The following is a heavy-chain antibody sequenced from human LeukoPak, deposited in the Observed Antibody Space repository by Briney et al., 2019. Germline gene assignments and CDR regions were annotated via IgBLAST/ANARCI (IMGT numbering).Heavy chain of an antibody. D-gene: IGHD2-15*01. CDR3: AGQKCSGGSCDREI. Sequence: EASVKVSCKASGYTFASYAISWVRQAPGQGLEWMGWISADSGKTDYAQKFQGRVTMTTDTSTSTAYMELMSLRSDDTAVYYCAGQKCSGGSCDREIWGQGTLVTVSS. V-gene: IGHV1-18*01. CDR1: GYTFASYA. J-gene: IGHJ4*02. CDR2: ISADSGKT.